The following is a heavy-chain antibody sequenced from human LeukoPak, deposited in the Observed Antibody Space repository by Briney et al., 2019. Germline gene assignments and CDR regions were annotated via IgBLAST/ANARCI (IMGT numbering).Heavy chain of an antibody. CDR1: GFTVSNYY. D-gene: IGHD6-19*01. J-gene: IGHJ4*02. CDR2: IYSGGDT. CDR3: ATSPVTGMIYFDY. V-gene: IGHV3-66*01. Sequence: PGGSLRLSCAASGFTVSNYYMSWVRQAPGKGLEWVSAIYSGGDTYFADSVKGRFTISRDNSKNTLYLQMNNLRAEDTAVYYCATSPVTGMIYFDYWGQGTLVTVSS.